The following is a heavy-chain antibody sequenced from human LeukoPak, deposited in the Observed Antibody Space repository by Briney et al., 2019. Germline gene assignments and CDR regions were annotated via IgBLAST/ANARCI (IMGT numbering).Heavy chain of an antibody. CDR3: ARGPVYYGSGSYSPFDY. J-gene: IGHJ4*02. D-gene: IGHD3-10*01. Sequence: ASVKVSCKASGYTFTDYYMHWVRQAPGQGLEWMGWINPNSGGTNYAQKFQGRVTMTRDTSISTAYMELSRLRSDDTAVYYCARGPVYYGSGSYSPFDYWGQGTLVTVSS. V-gene: IGHV1-2*02. CDR2: INPNSGGT. CDR1: GYTFTDYY.